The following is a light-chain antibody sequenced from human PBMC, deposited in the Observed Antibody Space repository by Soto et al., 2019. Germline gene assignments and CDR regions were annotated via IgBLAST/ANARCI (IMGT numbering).Light chain of an antibody. CDR1: SSNIGSNY. V-gene: IGLV1-47*01. CDR2: RNN. CDR3: ATWDGSLSVGV. J-gene: IGLJ1*01. Sequence: QSVLTQPPSASGTPWQRVTISCSGSSSNIGSNYVYWYQQLPGMAPKLLIYRNNQRPSGVPDRFSGAKSGTSATLDITGLQTGDEADYYCATWDGSLSVGVFGGGTKVTVL.